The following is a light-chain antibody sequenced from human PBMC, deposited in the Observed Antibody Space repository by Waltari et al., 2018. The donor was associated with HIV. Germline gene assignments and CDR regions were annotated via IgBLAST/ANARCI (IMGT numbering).Light chain of an antibody. CDR2: YDT. V-gene: IGLV3-21*04. J-gene: IGLJ2*01. CDR1: NIERKS. CDR3: QVWDSATDHVL. Sequence: SSRLTQPPSVSVAPGETATITCGAINIERKSVHWYQQTAGQAPVVVMSYDTDRPAGIAERFSGFNSGHSATLIISRVGAGDEADYYCQVWDSATDHVLFGGGTRLTVL.